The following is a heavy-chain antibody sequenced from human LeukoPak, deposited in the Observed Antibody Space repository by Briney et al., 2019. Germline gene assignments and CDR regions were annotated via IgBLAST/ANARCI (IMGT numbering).Heavy chain of an antibody. J-gene: IGHJ6*03. D-gene: IGHD3-3*01. CDR1: GGTFSSYA. CDR3: AREVYDFWSGYRGRPQTTGVNYYYYMDV. CDR2: IIPIFGTA. V-gene: IGHV1-69*13. Sequence: GASVKVSCKASGGTFSSYAISWVRQAPGQGLEWMGGIIPIFGTANYAQKFQGRVTITADESTSTAYMELSSLRSEDTAVYYCAREVYDFWSGYRGRPQTTGVNYYYYMDVWGKGTTVTVSS.